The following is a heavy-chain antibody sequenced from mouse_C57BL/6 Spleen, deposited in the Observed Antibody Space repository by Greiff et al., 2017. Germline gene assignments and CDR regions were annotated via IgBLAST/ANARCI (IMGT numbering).Heavy chain of an antibody. D-gene: IGHD2-4*01. V-gene: IGHV14-4*01. CDR2: IDPENGDT. CDR3: TTMGYDYEAWFAY. J-gene: IGHJ3*01. CDR1: GFNIKDDY. Sequence: VQLQQSGAELVRPGASVKLSCTASGFNIKDDYMHWVKQRPEQGLEWIGWIDPENGDTEYASKFQGKATITADTSSNTAYLQLSSLTSEDTAVYYCTTMGYDYEAWFAYWGQGTLVTVSA.